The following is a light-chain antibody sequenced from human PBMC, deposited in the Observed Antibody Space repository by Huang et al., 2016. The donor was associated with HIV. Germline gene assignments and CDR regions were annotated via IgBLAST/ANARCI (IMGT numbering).Light chain of an antibody. Sequence: DIQMTQSPPSLSASVGDRVTFTCRANQNISKSLNRYQQKSGRAPKLLIYTASTLENGVPSRFSGSGSWSRFILNITNLQPEDFATYYCQQSFSVPRTFGRGTTLE. CDR3: QQSFSVPRT. CDR1: QNISKS. CDR2: TAS. V-gene: IGKV1-39*01. J-gene: IGKJ1*01.